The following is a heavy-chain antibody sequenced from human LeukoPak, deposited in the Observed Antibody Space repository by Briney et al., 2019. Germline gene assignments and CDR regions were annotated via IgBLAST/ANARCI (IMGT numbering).Heavy chain of an antibody. CDR3: ARHRAYGDLVFDY. Sequence: GSLRLSCAASGFTFSSYWMSWVRQPPGKGLEWIGSIYYSGSTYYNPSLKSRVTISVNTSKNQFSLKLSSVTAADTAVYYCARHRAYGDLVFDYWGQGTLVTVSS. V-gene: IGHV4-39*01. CDR1: GFTFSSYW. D-gene: IGHD4-17*01. CDR2: IYYSGST. J-gene: IGHJ4*02.